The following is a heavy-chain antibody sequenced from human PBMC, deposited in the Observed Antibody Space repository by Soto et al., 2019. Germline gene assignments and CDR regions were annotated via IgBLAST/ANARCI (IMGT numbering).Heavy chain of an antibody. J-gene: IGHJ4*02. CDR2: INPKSGGT. V-gene: IGHV1-2*02. CDR1: GYTFTVNY. CDR3: ARDLAKGGGSAGFDY. D-gene: IGHD1-26*01. Sequence: ASVKVSCKASGYTFTVNYMHWVRQAPGQGLEWMGWINPKSGGTMYPQKFQGRVTMTWDTSISTAYTALTRLRSDDTAVYYCARDLAKGGGSAGFDYWGQGTLVTVSS.